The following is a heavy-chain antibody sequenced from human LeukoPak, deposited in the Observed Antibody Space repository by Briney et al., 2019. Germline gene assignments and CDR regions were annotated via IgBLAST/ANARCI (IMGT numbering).Heavy chain of an antibody. CDR3: ATGLLERLLYYYGMDV. CDR1: GYTFSSYG. V-gene: IGHV1-18*01. J-gene: IGHJ6*02. CDR2: IRVYNGDT. D-gene: IGHD1-1*01. Sequence: ASVKVSCKPSGYTFSSYGISWVRQAPGQGLEWMGWIRVYNGDTNYAQKFQGRVTMTEDTSTDTAYMELSSLRSEDTAVYYCATGLLERLLYYYGMDVWGQGTTVTVSS.